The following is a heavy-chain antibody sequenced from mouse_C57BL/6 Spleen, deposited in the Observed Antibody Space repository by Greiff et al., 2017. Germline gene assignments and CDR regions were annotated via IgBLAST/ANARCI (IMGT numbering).Heavy chain of an antibody. J-gene: IGHJ4*01. Sequence: VQLQQSGPELVKPGASVKISCKASGYAFSSSWMNWVKQRPGKGLEWIGRIYPGDGDTNYNGKFKGKATLTADKSSSTAYMQLSSRTSEDSAVYFCARRDGSSYEVDYWGQGTSVTVSS. CDR2: IYPGDGDT. CDR3: ARRDGSSYEVDY. CDR1: GYAFSSSW. D-gene: IGHD1-1*01. V-gene: IGHV1-82*01.